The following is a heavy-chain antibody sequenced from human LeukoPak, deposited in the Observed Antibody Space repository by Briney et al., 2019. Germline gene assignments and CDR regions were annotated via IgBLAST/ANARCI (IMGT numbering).Heavy chain of an antibody. CDR1: GGSIRSSYYY. V-gene: IGHV4-39*01. CDR3: ASDNYYYDSSGYYYEGFDY. D-gene: IGHD3-22*01. Sequence: SETLSLTCTVSGGSIRSSYYYWGWIRQPPGTGLEWIGSIYDSGSTYYNPSLKSRVTISVDTSKNQFSLKLNSVTAADTAVYYCASDNYYYDSSGYYYEGFDYWGQGTLVTVSS. J-gene: IGHJ4*02. CDR2: IYDSGST.